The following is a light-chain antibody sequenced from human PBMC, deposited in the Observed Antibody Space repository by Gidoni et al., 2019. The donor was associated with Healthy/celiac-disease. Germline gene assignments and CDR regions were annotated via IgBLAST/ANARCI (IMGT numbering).Light chain of an antibody. Sequence: ELVLTQSPATLSLSPGERATLSCRASQSVSSYLAWYQQKPGQAPRLLIYDASNRATGIPARFSGSGSGTDFTLTISSLEPEDFAVYYCQQRSNWPPFGGXTKVEI. CDR1: QSVSSY. J-gene: IGKJ4*01. CDR2: DAS. V-gene: IGKV3-11*01. CDR3: QQRSNWPP.